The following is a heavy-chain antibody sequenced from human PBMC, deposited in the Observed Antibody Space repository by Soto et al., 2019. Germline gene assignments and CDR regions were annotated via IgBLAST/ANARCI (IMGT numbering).Heavy chain of an antibody. CDR2: IYYSGST. CDR3: ARYLAYSSSWPWTSPEKNWFDP. V-gene: IGHV4-39*01. J-gene: IGHJ5*02. CDR1: GGSISSSSYY. Sequence: PSETLSLTCTVSGGSISSSSYYWGWIRQPPGKGLEWIGSIYYSGSTYYNPSLKIRVTISVDTSKNHFSLKLSSVTAAGTAVYYCARYLAYSSSWPWTSPEKNWFDPWGQGTLVTVSS. D-gene: IGHD6-13*01.